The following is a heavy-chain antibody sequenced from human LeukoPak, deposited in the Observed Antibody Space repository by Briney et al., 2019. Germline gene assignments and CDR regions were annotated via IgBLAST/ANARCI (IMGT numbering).Heavy chain of an antibody. J-gene: IGHJ3*01. D-gene: IGHD5-24*01. Sequence: GGSLRLSCAASGFTFSSYAMSWVRQAPGKGLECVSAISGSGDFTYYTDSVKGRFTISRDNSKNTLYLQMNSLRAEDTAIYYCTRGGLEAPCDVWGQGTMVAVSS. CDR3: TRGGLEAPCDV. CDR1: GFTFSSYA. CDR2: ISGSGDFT. V-gene: IGHV3-23*01.